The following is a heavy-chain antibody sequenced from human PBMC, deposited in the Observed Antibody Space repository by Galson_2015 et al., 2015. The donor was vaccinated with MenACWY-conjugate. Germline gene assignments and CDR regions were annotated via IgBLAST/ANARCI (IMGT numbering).Heavy chain of an antibody. CDR3: AKADKQTCYGATCYYFDS. D-gene: IGHD4/OR15-4a*01. J-gene: IGHJ4*02. Sequence: SLRLSCAASGFIFSTYAISWVRRAPGKGLEWVSTISGVIGTTYQADSVKGRFTISRDDSKNTLYLQMNNLRAEDTALYICAKADKQTCYGATCYYFDSWGQGTLVTVSS. V-gene: IGHV3-23*01. CDR1: GFIFSTYA. CDR2: ISGVIGTT.